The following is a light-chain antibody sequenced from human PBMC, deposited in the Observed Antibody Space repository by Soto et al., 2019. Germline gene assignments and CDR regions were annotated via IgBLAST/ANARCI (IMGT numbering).Light chain of an antibody. V-gene: IGLV1-44*01. CDR3: AAWDDTSSFV. J-gene: IGLJ1*01. CDR2: TND. Sequence: CVLTKPASATGVPGRRVIISCTGGSSNIGRNTVNWYQHLPGTAPRLLIYTNDQRPSGVPDRFSGSKSGTSASLAISGLQSEDEADYYCAAWDDTSSFVFGTGTKVTVL. CDR1: SSNIGRNT.